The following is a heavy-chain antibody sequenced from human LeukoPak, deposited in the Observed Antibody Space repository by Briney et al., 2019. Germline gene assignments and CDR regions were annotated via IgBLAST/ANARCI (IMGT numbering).Heavy chain of an antibody. CDR1: GGSISSGNYH. J-gene: IGHJ4*02. CDR3: ARELRSSGWYQGY. D-gene: IGHD6-19*01. Sequence: PSETLSLTCTVSGGSISSGNYHWSWIRQPAGKELEWIGRIYSSGSTNYNPSLKSRVTISLDTSKNQLSLKLSSVTAADTAVYYCARELRSSGWYQGYWGQGTLVTVSS. CDR2: IYSSGST. V-gene: IGHV4-61*02.